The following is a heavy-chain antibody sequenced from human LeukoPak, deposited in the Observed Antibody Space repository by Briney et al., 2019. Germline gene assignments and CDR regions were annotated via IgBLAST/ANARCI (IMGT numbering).Heavy chain of an antibody. CDR3: ARDGGYSGYDADC. Sequence: GGSLRLSCAASGFTFSSYWMHWVRQAPGKGLVWVSRINSDGSSTSYADSVKGRFTTSRDNAKNTLYLQMNSLRAEDTAVYYCARDGGYSGYDADCWGQGTLVTVSS. CDR1: GFTFSSYW. D-gene: IGHD5-12*01. CDR2: INSDGSST. V-gene: IGHV3-74*01. J-gene: IGHJ4*02.